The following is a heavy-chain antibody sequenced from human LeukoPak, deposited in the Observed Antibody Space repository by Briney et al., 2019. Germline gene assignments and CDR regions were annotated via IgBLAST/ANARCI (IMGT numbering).Heavy chain of an antibody. J-gene: IGHJ4*02. Sequence: SETLSLTCAVYGGSFSGYYWSWIRQPPGKGLEWIGEINHSGSTNYNPSLKSRVTILVDTSKNQFSLKLSSVTAADTAVYYCARLDSSSWYGGFDYWGQGTLVTVSS. D-gene: IGHD6-13*01. CDR1: GGSFSGYY. CDR3: ARLDSSSWYGGFDY. V-gene: IGHV4-34*01. CDR2: INHSGST.